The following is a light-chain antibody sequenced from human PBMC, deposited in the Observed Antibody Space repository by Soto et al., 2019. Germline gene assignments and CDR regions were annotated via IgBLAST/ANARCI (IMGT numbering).Light chain of an antibody. CDR1: NIGSKS. CDR2: DDS. Sequence: SYELTQPPSVSVAPGQTARITCGGNNIGSKSVHWYQQKPGQAPVLVVYDDSDRRSGIPERFSGSNSGNTATLTISRVEAGDDADYYCQVWDSSSDHPGVFGTGTKVTVL. J-gene: IGLJ1*01. V-gene: IGLV3-21*02. CDR3: QVWDSSSDHPGV.